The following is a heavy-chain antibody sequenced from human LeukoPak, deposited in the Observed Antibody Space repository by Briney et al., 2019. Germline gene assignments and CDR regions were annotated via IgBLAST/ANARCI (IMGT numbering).Heavy chain of an antibody. Sequence: VASVKVSCKASGGTFSSYAISWVRQAPGQGLEWMGGIIPIFGTANYAQKFQGRVTITTDESTSTAYMELSSLRSEDTAVYYCATDRGNYDFWSGGGYWGQGTLVTVSS. V-gene: IGHV1-69*05. CDR1: GGTFSSYA. CDR2: IIPIFGTA. D-gene: IGHD3-3*01. J-gene: IGHJ4*02. CDR3: ATDRGNYDFWSGGGY.